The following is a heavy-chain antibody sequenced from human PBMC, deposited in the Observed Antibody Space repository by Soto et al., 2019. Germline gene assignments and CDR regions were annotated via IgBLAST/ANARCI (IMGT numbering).Heavy chain of an antibody. CDR2: IYYIGST. Sequence: QVQLQESGPGLVKPSQTLSLTCTVSGGSISSGGYYWSWIRQHPGKGLEWIGYIYYIGSTYYNPSLKSRVTISVDTSKNQFSLKLTSVTAADTAVYYCARDLLFRGFYGMDVWGQGTTVTVSS. D-gene: IGHD3-10*01. V-gene: IGHV4-31*03. CDR1: GGSISSGGYY. J-gene: IGHJ6*02. CDR3: ARDLLFRGFYGMDV.